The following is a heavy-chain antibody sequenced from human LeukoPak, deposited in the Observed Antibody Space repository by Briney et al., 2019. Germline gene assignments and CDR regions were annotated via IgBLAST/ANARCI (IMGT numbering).Heavy chain of an antibody. CDR3: ARVDDYDSSGYYYGNWFDP. D-gene: IGHD3-22*01. J-gene: IGHJ5*02. V-gene: IGHV1-2*02. CDR1: GYTFTDYY. CDR2: INPNSGGT. Sequence: ASVKVSCKASGYTFTDYYMHWVRQAPGQGLEWMGWINPNSGGTNYAQKFQGRVTMTRDTSISTAYMELSRLRSDDTAVYYCARVDDYDSSGYYYGNWFDPWGQGTLVTVSS.